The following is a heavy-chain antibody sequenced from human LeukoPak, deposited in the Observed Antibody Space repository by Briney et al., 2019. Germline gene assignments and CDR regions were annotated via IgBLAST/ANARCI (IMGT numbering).Heavy chain of an antibody. J-gene: IGHJ4*02. CDR1: GFTFSNYW. V-gene: IGHV3-7*01. D-gene: IGHD3-16*01. Sequence: PGGSLRLSCVVSGFTFSNYWMSWVRQAPGKGLEWVINIRPDGGEKYFVDSVRGRFTISGDNAKNSLYLQMNNLRAEDTAVYYCARVGYYDYVWGSLYFDYWGQGTLVTVSS. CDR3: ARVGYYDYVWGSLYFDY. CDR2: IRPDGGEK.